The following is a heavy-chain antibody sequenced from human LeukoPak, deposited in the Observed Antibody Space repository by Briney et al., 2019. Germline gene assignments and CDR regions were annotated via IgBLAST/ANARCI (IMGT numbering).Heavy chain of an antibody. CDR2: ISHDGSNK. D-gene: IGHD2-2*02. J-gene: IGHJ6*02. Sequence: GGSLRLSCAVSGFTFSLFGMHWVRQAPGKGLEWVAVISHDGSNKYPADSVKGRFTISRDSSKNTLYLQMNSLRAEDTAVYYCAKGIVVPAAIGPFYGMDVWGQGTTVTVS. V-gene: IGHV3-30*18. CDR3: AKGIVVPAAIGPFYGMDV. CDR1: GFTFSLFG.